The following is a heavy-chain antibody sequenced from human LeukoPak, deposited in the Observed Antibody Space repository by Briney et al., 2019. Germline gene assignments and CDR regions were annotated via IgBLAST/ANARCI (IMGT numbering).Heavy chain of an antibody. CDR1: GYTFTGYY. CDR3: ARDRSLYDILTGYYRSDAFDI. CDR2: INPNSGGT. V-gene: IGHV1-2*04. J-gene: IGHJ3*02. D-gene: IGHD3-9*01. Sequence: ASVKVSCKASGYTFTGYYMHWVRQAPGQGLEWMGWINPNSGGTNYAQKFQGWVTMTRDTSISTAYMELSRLRSDDTAVYYCARDRSLYDILTGYYRSDAFDIWGQGTMVTVSS.